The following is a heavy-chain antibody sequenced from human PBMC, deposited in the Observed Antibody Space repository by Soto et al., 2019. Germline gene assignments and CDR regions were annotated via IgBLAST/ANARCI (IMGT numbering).Heavy chain of an antibody. J-gene: IGHJ4*02. V-gene: IGHV4-31*03. CDR2: IYYSGST. D-gene: IGHD3-10*01. CDR3: ARDSRRAGDFDY. Sequence: SETLSLTCTVSGGSISSGGYYWSWIRQHPGKGLEWIGYIYYSGSTYYNPSLKSRVTISVDTSKNQFSLKLSSVTAADTAVYYCARDSRRAGDFDYWGQGTLVTVS. CDR1: GGSISSGGYY.